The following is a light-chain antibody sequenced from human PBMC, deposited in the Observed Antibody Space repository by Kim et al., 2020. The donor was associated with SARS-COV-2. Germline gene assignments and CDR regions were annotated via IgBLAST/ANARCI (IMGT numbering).Light chain of an antibody. CDR3: QQYANWPYG. Sequence: SVSLGDRATLSWRASQSVRSNLAWYQQKPGQAPRLLIYGASTRATGIPARFSGSGSGTEFSVTISSLQSEDFAVYYCQQYANWPYGFGQGTKLEIK. J-gene: IGKJ2*03. V-gene: IGKV3-15*01. CDR2: GAS. CDR1: QSVRSN.